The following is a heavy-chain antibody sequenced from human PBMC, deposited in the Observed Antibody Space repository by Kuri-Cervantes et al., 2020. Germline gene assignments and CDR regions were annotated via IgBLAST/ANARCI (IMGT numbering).Heavy chain of an antibody. V-gene: IGHV3-21*01. Sequence: GESLKISCAASGFTFSNYSMNWVRQAPGKGLEWVSSISSSSTYIYYADSVKGRFTISRDNAKNSLYLQMNSLRAEDTAVYYCARAGIQLWEADFDYWGQGTLVTVSS. CDR3: ARAGIQLWEADFDY. J-gene: IGHJ4*02. CDR1: GFTFSNYS. CDR2: ISSSSTYI. D-gene: IGHD5-18*01.